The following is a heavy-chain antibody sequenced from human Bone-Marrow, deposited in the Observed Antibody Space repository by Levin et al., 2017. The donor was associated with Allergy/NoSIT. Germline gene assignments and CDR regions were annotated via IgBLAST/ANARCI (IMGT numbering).Heavy chain of an antibody. V-gene: IGHV4-61*02. Sequence: SETLSLTCTVSGGSISRGNYYWSWIRQPAGKGLEWIGRFNTRESITSYNPALKTRVSTSVDTSKNQFSLKLSSVTAADTAVYYYVRHGITYYAMDVWGKGTTVIVSS. CDR1: GGSISRGNYY. CDR2: FNTRESIT. CDR3: VRHGITYYAMDV. D-gene: IGHD1-14*01. J-gene: IGHJ6*04.